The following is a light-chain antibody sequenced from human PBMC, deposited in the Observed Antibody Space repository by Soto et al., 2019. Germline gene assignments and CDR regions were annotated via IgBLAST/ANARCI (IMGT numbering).Light chain of an antibody. CDR2: GAS. CDR3: QQYDNSPPWT. V-gene: IGKV3-15*01. J-gene: IGKJ1*01. Sequence: EVVMTQSPATLSVSPGERATLSFRASQSVSSNLAWYQQKPGQAPRLLIYGASTRATGIPARFSGSGSGTEFTLTISSLQPEDFAVYYCQQYDNSPPWTFGQGTKVDIK. CDR1: QSVSSN.